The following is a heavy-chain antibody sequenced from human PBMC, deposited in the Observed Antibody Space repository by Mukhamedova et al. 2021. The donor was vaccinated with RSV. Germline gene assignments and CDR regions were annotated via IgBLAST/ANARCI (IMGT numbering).Heavy chain of an antibody. J-gene: IGHJ3*02. Sequence: NPHIGGTNYAQKFQGRVTMTRDTSISTAYMELSRLRSDDTAVYYCARARRVFSYADAFDIWGQGTMFTVSS. D-gene: IGHD6-13*01. CDR2: NPHIGGT. CDR3: ARARRVFSYADAFDI. V-gene: IGHV1-2*02.